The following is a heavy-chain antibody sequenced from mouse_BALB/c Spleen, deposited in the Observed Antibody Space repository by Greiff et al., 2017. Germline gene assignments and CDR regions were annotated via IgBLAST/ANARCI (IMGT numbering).Heavy chain of an antibody. V-gene: IGHV4-1*02. CDR2: INPDSSTI. J-gene: IGHJ3*01. Sequence: EVQRVESGGGLVQPGGSLKLSCAASGFDFSRYWMSWVRQAPGKGLEWIGEINPDSSTINYTPSLKDKFIISRDNAKNTLYLQMSKVRSEDTALYYCARSTMITTWFAYWGQGTLVTVSA. CDR3: ARSTMITTWFAY. CDR1: GFDFSRYW. D-gene: IGHD2-4*01.